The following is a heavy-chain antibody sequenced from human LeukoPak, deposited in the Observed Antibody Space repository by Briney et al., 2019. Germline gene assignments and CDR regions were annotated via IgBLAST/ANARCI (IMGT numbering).Heavy chain of an antibody. D-gene: IGHD6-19*01. J-gene: IGHJ4*02. V-gene: IGHV1-46*01. Sequence: ASVKVSCKASGYAFTGYFMHWVRQAPGQGLEWMGWINPNSGSTSYAQKFQGRVTMTRDMSTSTVYMELSSLRSEDTAVYYCARRYSSGHFDYWGQGTLVTVSS. CDR3: ARRYSSGHFDY. CDR1: GYAFTGYF. CDR2: INPNSGST.